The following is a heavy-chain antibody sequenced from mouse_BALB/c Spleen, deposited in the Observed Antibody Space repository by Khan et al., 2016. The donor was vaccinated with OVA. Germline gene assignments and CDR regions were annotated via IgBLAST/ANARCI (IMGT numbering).Heavy chain of an antibody. CDR1: GFTFSDYG. Sequence: VELVESGGGLVQPGGSRKLSCAASGFTFSDYGMALVLQAPGNGPEWVAFIMNFAYSIYYADTVTGRFTISRENAKNTLYLEMSTLRSEDTAMYYCARSWAMDYWGQGTSVTVSS. CDR2: IMNFAYSI. J-gene: IGHJ4*01. CDR3: ARSWAMDY. V-gene: IGHV5-15*02.